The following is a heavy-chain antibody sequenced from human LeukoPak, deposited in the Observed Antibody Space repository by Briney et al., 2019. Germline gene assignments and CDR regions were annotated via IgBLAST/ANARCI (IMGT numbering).Heavy chain of an antibody. CDR3: ARDYVYCSSTSCYGTRDYYHYYGMDV. CDR1: GFTFSHYA. V-gene: IGHV3-30*04. D-gene: IGHD2-2*01. Sequence: GGSLRLSCAASGFTFSHYAMHCVRQAPGKGLEWVAVISYDGSNKYYADSVKGRFTISRDNSKNTLYLQMNSLRAEDTAVYYCARDYVYCSSTSCYGTRDYYHYYGMDVWGQGTTVTVSS. CDR2: ISYDGSNK. J-gene: IGHJ6*02.